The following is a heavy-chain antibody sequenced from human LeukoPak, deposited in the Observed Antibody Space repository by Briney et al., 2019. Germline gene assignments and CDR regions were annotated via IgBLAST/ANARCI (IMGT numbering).Heavy chain of an antibody. CDR1: TFTFNSFW. Sequence: GYVRFYCAAYTFTFNSFWMSWVRQAPGQGLEGVANLRQDGSQKHYVDSVKGRFTISRDNAEISLFLQIDSLRAEDTAIYFCAIGCGSSSCPYYFDYWGQGTLVTVSS. V-gene: IGHV3-7*01. J-gene: IGHJ4*02. CDR3: AIGCGSSSCPYYFDY. CDR2: LRQDGSQK. D-gene: IGHD2-2*01.